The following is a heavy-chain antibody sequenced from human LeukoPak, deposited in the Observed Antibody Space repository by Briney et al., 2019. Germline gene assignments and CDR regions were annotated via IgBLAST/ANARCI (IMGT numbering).Heavy chain of an antibody. D-gene: IGHD6-13*01. J-gene: IGHJ4*02. CDR1: GYTLTELS. CDR3: ATDCNTYSSSLPDC. Sequence: ASVKVSCKVSGYTLTELSMHWVRRAPGKGLEWMGGFDPEDGETIYAQKFQGRVTMTEDTSTDTAYMELSSLRSEDTAVYYCATDCNTYSSSLPDCWGQGTLVTVSS. V-gene: IGHV1-24*01. CDR2: FDPEDGET.